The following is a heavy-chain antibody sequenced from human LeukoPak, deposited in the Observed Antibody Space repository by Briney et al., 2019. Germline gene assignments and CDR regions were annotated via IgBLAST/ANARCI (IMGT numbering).Heavy chain of an antibody. CDR2: IYYSGST. V-gene: IGHV4-59*01. J-gene: IGHJ4*02. CDR3: ARALPPSDYFDY. CDR1: GGPISRYY. Sequence: SVSLSLTRTVSGGPISRYYWSWIRQPPGKGLEWVGYIYYSGSTNYNPSLKSRVTISVDTSKNQFSLKLSSVTAADTAVYYCARALPPSDYFDYWGQGTLVTVSS.